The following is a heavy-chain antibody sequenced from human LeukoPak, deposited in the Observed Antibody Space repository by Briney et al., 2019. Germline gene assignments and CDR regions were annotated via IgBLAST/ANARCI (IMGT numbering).Heavy chain of an antibody. CDR1: GGPISSSNW. V-gene: IGHV4-4*02. CDR2: IYHSGST. J-gene: IGHJ4*02. Sequence: PSETLSLTCAVSGGPISSSNWWSWVRQPPGKGLEWIGEIYHSGSTNYNPSLKSRVTISVDKSKNQFSLKLSSVTAADTAVYYCAKDNGDYGSFDYWGQGTLVTVSS. CDR3: AKDNGDYGSFDY. D-gene: IGHD4-17*01.